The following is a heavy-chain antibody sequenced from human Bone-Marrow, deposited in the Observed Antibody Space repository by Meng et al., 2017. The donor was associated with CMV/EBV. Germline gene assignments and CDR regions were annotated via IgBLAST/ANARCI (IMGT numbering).Heavy chain of an antibody. Sequence: ASVKVSCKVSGYTLTELSMHWVRQAPGKGLEWMGGFDPEDGETIYAQKFQGRVTMTEDTSTDTAYMELSSLRSEDTAVYYCVTSPITMVWGVILNYWGQGTLVTVSS. CDR2: FDPEDGET. V-gene: IGHV1-24*01. J-gene: IGHJ4*02. D-gene: IGHD3-10*01. CDR3: VTSPITMVWGVILNY. CDR1: GYTLTELS.